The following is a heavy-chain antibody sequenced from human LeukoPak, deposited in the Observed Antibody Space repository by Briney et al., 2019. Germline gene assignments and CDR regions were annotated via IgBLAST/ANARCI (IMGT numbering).Heavy chain of an antibody. V-gene: IGHV3-49*04. J-gene: IGHJ4*02. CDR1: GFTFGDYA. Sequence: PGGSLRLSCTASGFTFGDYAMSWVRQAPGKGLEWVGFIRSKAYGGTTEYAASVKGRFTISRDDSKSIAYLQMNSLKTEDTAVYYCTRERITMVRGVIIDYWGQGTLVTVSS. CDR3: TRERITMVRGVIIDY. CDR2: IRSKAYGGTT. D-gene: IGHD3-10*01.